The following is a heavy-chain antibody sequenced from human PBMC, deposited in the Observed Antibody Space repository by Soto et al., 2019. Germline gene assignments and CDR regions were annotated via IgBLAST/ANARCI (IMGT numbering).Heavy chain of an antibody. CDR2: IIPIFGTA. Sequence: ASVKVSCKASGGTFRSYAISWVRQAPGQGLEWMGGIIPIFGTANYAQKFQGRVTITADESTSTAYMELSSLRSEDTAVYYCARVIGGGRGYSGYDSQGFDYWGQGTLVNVSS. D-gene: IGHD5-12*01. J-gene: IGHJ4*02. V-gene: IGHV1-69*13. CDR1: GGTFRSYA. CDR3: ARVIGGGRGYSGYDSQGFDY.